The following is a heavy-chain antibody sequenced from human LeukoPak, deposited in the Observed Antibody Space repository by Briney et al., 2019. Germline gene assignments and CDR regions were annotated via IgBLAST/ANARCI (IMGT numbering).Heavy chain of an antibody. V-gene: IGHV1-18*01. Sequence: GASVKVSCKASGYTFTSYGISWVRQAPGQGLEWMGWISAYNGNTNYAQKLQGRVTMTTDTSTSTAYMELRSLRSDDTAVYYCASEGGIAVAGTMGYWGQGTLVTASS. D-gene: IGHD6-19*01. CDR3: ASEGGIAVAGTMGY. CDR2: ISAYNGNT. J-gene: IGHJ4*02. CDR1: GYTFTSYG.